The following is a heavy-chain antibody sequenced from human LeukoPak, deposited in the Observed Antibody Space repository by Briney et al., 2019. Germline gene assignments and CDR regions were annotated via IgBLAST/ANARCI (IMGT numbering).Heavy chain of an antibody. CDR1: GGSISNYF. D-gene: IGHD3-9*01. Sequence: SETLSLTCPVSGGSISNYFWSWIRQPPGKGLEWIGYIYYSGSTNYNPSLKSRVTLSVDTSKNQSSLKLSSVTAADTAVYYCARAISYYYGMDVWGQGTTVTVSS. J-gene: IGHJ6*02. V-gene: IGHV4-59*01. CDR2: IYYSGST. CDR3: ARAISYYYGMDV.